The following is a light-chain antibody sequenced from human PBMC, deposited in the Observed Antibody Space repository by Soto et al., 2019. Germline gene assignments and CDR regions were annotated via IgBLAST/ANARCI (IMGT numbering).Light chain of an antibody. J-gene: IGLJ1*01. Sequence: QSVLTQPASVSASPGQSITIPCTGTSSDVGSYNLVSWFQQHPGKVPKLLIYEGTKRPSGLSDRFSGSKSVTTASLTISGLQAEDEAHYYCYSYAGENLYVFGTGTKVTVL. CDR1: SSDVGSYNL. V-gene: IGLV2-23*01. CDR2: EGT. CDR3: YSYAGENLYV.